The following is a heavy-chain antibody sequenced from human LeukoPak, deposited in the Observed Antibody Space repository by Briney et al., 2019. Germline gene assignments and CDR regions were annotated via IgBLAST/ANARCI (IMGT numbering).Heavy chain of an antibody. CDR1: GYTFTSYD. Sequence: GASVKVSCKASGYTFTSYDINWVRQATGQGLEWMGWMNPNSGNTGYAQKFQGRVTMTRNTSISTAYMELSRLRSDDTAVYYCARVLRYCSSSSCQGPKDAFDIWGQGTMVTVSS. CDR2: MNPNSGNT. D-gene: IGHD2-2*01. V-gene: IGHV1-8*01. J-gene: IGHJ3*02. CDR3: ARVLRYCSSSSCQGPKDAFDI.